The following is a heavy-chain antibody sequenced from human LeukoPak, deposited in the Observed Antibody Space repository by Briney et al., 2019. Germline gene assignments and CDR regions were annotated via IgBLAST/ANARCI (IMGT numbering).Heavy chain of an antibody. J-gene: IGHJ4*02. Sequence: GGSLRLSCAASGFTVSSNYMSWVRQAPGKGLEWVSGIYSGGSTYYADSVKGGFTISRDNSTNTLYLQMNSMRDEDTAVYYCARSYDYDSSGYYGTYYFDYWGQGTLVTVSS. CDR1: GFTVSSNY. CDR3: ARSYDYDSSGYYGTYYFDY. V-gene: IGHV3-53*01. D-gene: IGHD3-22*01. CDR2: IYSGGST.